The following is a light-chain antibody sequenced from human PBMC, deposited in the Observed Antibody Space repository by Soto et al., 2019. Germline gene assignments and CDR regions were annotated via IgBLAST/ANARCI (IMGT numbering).Light chain of an antibody. Sequence: VMTQSPATLSVSPGERFTLSCRASQSVGSNLAWYQQKPGQAPRLLIYDASSRATGIPARFSGSGSGTDFTLTISSLEPEDFAVYYCHHRGNGITFGQGTLLEIK. V-gene: IGKV3-11*01. CDR1: QSVGSN. J-gene: IGKJ5*01. CDR2: DAS. CDR3: HHRGNGIT.